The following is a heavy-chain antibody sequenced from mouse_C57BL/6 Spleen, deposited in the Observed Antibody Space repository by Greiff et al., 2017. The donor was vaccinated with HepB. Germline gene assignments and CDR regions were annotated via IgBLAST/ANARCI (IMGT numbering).Heavy chain of an antibody. CDR1: GYTFTDYY. D-gene: IGHD1-1*02. J-gene: IGHJ4*01. CDR3: AREGYGHAMDY. CDR2: INPYNGGT. V-gene: IGHV1-19*01. Sequence: EVQLQQSGPVLVKPGASVKMSCKASGYTFTDYYMNWVKQSHGKSLEWIGVINPYNGGTSYNQKFKGKATLTVDKSSSTAYMELNSLTSEDSAVYYGAREGYGHAMDYWGQGTSVTVSS.